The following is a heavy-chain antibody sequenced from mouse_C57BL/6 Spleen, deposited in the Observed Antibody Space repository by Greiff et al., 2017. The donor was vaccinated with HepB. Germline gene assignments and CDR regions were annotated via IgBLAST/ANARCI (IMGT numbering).Heavy chain of an antibody. CDR3: ARTDYGSSSWFAY. CDR2: ISNGGGST. Sequence: EVKLVESGGGLVQPGGSLKLSCAASGFTFSDYYMYWVRQTPEKRLEWVAYISNGGGSTYYPDTVKGRFTIYRDNAKNTLYLQMSRLKSEDTAMYYCARTDYGSSSWFAYWGQGTLVTVSA. D-gene: IGHD1-1*01. V-gene: IGHV5-12*01. J-gene: IGHJ3*01. CDR1: GFTFSDYY.